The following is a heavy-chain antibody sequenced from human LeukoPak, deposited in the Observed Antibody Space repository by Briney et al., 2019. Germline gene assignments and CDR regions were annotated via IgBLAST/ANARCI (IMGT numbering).Heavy chain of an antibody. CDR1: GYTFTSHD. V-gene: IGHV1-8*03. CDR2: MNPNSGDT. D-gene: IGHD4-23*01. J-gene: IGHJ6*03. Sequence: ASMKVSCKASGYTFTSHDINWVRQATGQGLEWMGWMNPNSGDTGYAQKFQGRVTITRNTSISTAYMELSSLRSEDTAVYNCARALTTVVTRPGGYYYYMDVWGKGTTVTISS. CDR3: ARALTTVVTRPGGYYYYMDV.